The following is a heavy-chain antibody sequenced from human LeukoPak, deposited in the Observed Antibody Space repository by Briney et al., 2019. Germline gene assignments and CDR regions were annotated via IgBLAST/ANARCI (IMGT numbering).Heavy chain of an antibody. Sequence: SGTLSLTCAVSGGSISSNNWWSWVRQPPGKGLEWIGEMYHSGSTNYNPSLKSRVTISVDTSKNQFSLKLSSVTAADTAVYYCAREIVVVPAAMLGWFDPWGQGTLVTVSS. CDR2: MYHSGST. CDR1: GGSISSNNW. J-gene: IGHJ5*02. D-gene: IGHD2-2*01. V-gene: IGHV4-4*02. CDR3: AREIVVVPAAMLGWFDP.